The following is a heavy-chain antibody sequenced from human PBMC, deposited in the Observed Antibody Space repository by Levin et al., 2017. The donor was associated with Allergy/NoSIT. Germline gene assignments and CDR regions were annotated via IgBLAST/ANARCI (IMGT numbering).Heavy chain of an antibody. V-gene: IGHV5-51*01. CDR2: IYPGDSDT. D-gene: IGHD3-9*01. J-gene: IGHJ6*02. CDR1: GYSFTSYW. Sequence: KVSCKGSGYSFTSYWIGWVRQMPGKGLEWMGIIYPGDSDTRYSPSFQGQVTISADKSISTAYLQWSSLKASDTAMYYCARHSEYDILTGYPNYYYGMDVWGQGTTVTVSS. CDR3: ARHSEYDILTGYPNYYYGMDV.